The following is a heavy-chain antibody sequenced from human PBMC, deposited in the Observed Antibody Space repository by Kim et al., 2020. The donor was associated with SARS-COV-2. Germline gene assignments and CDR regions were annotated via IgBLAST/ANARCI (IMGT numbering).Heavy chain of an antibody. V-gene: IGHV3-23*01. CDR2: ISGSGGST. J-gene: IGHJ3*02. D-gene: IGHD2-2*01. CDR1: GFTFSSYA. CDR3: AKDPRAIVVVPAAIKGVFGVGLDI. Sequence: GGSLRLSCAASGFTFSSYAMSWVRQAPGKGLEWVSAISGSGGSTYYADSVKGRFTISRDNSKNTLYLQMNSLRAEDTAVYYCAKDPRAIVVVPAAIKGVFGVGLDIWGQGTMVTVSS.